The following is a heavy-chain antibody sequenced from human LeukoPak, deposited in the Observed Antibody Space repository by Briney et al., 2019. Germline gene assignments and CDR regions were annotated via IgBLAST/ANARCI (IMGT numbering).Heavy chain of an antibody. Sequence: PSETLSVTCTVSGGSIISYYWTWIRQPPGKGLEWIGYIYYSGSTNYNPSLKSRVTISVDTSKNQFSLKLSSVTAADTAVYYCARHAATGTTSSLRFDPWGQGTLVTVSS. CDR1: GGSIISYY. CDR2: IYYSGST. J-gene: IGHJ5*02. CDR3: ARHAATGTTSSLRFDP. V-gene: IGHV4-59*08. D-gene: IGHD4-17*01.